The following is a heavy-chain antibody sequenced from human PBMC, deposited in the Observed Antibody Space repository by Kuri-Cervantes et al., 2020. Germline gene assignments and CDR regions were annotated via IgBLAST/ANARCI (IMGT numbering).Heavy chain of an antibody. CDR2: INHSGST. V-gene: IGHV4-34*01. D-gene: IGHD4-17*01. J-gene: IGHJ6*02. CDR3: AREAPDGDYYYGMDV. CDR1: GGSFSGYY. Sequence: SETLSLTCAVYGGSFSGYYWSWIRQPPGKGLEWIGEINHSGSTNYNPSLKSRVTISVDTSKNQFSLKLSSVTAADTAVYYCAREAPDGDYYYGMDVWGQGTTVTVSS.